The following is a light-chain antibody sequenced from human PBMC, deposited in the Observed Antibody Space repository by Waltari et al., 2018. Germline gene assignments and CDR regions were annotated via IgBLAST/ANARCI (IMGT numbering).Light chain of an antibody. CDR3: QAWDGTTVI. J-gene: IGLJ2*01. CDR2: HDV. CDR1: ELDNMF. Sequence: SYEVTQPPSVSVSPGPTASITCSGDELDNMFVWRYQQKPVQSSVVIISHDVKRPSGIPERFSGSSSGKTATLTIGGTQAMDEADYYCQAWDGTTVIFGGGTKLTVL. V-gene: IGLV3-1*01.